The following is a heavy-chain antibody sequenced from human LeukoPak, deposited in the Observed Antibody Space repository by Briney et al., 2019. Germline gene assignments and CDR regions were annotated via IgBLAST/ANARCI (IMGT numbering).Heavy chain of an antibody. CDR2: VYYDGSA. CDR1: GGSISSSNW. D-gene: IGHD1-26*01. V-gene: IGHV4-39*01. CDR3: ARPLTRGGTYYV. J-gene: IGHJ4*02. Sequence: SETLSLTCAVSGGSISSSNWWSWIRQPPGKGLEWIGSVYYDGSAYYNPSLKSRVTISVDTSKNQLSLKLSSVTAADTAVYYCARPLTRGGTYYVWGQGTLVTVSS.